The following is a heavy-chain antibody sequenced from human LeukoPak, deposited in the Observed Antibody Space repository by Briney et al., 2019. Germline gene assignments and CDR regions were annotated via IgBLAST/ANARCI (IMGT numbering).Heavy chain of an antibody. CDR2: IRQDGSEK. Sequence: GGSLRLSCAASGFTVSSNYMSWVRQAPGKGLEWVANIRQDGSEKYYVDSVKGRFTISRDNAKNSLYLQMNSLRAEDTAVYYCARDSPATMVRGGGDFYYGMDVWGQGTTVTVSS. J-gene: IGHJ6*02. CDR1: GFTVSSNY. CDR3: ARDSPATMVRGGGDFYYGMDV. D-gene: IGHD3-10*01. V-gene: IGHV3-7*01.